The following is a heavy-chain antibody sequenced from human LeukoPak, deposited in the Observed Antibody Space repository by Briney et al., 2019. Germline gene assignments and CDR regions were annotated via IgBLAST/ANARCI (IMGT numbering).Heavy chain of an antibody. CDR3: ARYCSSTSCYSAGAFDY. CDR1: GYTFTSYG. V-gene: IGHV1-18*01. D-gene: IGHD2-2*02. Sequence: ASVKVSCKASGYTFTSYGISWVRQAPGQGLEWMGWISAHNGNTNYAQKLQGRVTMTTDTSTSTAYMELRSLRSDDTAVYYCARYCSSTSCYSAGAFDYWGQGTLVTVSS. CDR2: ISAHNGNT. J-gene: IGHJ4*02.